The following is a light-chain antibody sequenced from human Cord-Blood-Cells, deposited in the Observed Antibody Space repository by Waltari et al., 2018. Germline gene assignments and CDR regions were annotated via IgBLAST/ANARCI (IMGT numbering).Light chain of an antibody. V-gene: IGLV2-23*01. CDR1: SSDVGRYNL. CDR2: EGS. Sequence: QSALTQPASVSGSPGQSITISCTGTSSDVGRYNLVSWYQQHPGKAPKLMIYEGSKRPSGVSNRFSGSKSGNTGSLTISGRQAEDEADYYCCSYAGSSTSVFGGGTKLTVL. CDR3: CSYAGSSTSV. J-gene: IGLJ3*02.